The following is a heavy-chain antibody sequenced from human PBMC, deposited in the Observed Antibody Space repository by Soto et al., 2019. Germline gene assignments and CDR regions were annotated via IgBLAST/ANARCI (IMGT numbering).Heavy chain of an antibody. V-gene: IGHV1-8*01. J-gene: IGHJ5*02. CDR1: GYTFTSYD. CDR3: ARGQTEPDLELFLRFDP. D-gene: IGHD1-7*01. CDR2: MNPNSGNT. Sequence: QVQLVQSGAEVKKPGASVKVSCKASGYTFTSYDINWVRQATGQGLEWMGWMNPNSGNTGYAQKFQGRVTMTRNTSXSXXDMELSSLRSEDTAVYYCARGQTEPDLELFLRFDPWGQGTLVTVSS.